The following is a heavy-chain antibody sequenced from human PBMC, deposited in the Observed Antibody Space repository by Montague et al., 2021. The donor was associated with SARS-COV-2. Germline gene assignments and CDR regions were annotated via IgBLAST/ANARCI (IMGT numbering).Heavy chain of an antibody. J-gene: IGHJ4*02. D-gene: IGHD2-8*02. CDR2: THYSGTT. CDR1: SGSLSGYY. Sequence: SETLSLPCTASSGSLSGYYWNWIRQPPGKGLEWIGFTHYSGTTXXXPSLKGRLNMSLDTSKNQFSLTLNSVTAADTAIYYCARGTAYDHVYYWGQGAPDTVAS. V-gene: IGHV4-59*12. CDR3: ARGTAYDHVYY.